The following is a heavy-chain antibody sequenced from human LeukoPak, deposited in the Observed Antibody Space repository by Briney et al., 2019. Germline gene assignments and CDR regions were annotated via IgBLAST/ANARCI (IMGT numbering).Heavy chain of an antibody. CDR1: GFTFSSYW. CDR2: IRFDGSDK. J-gene: IGHJ4*02. Sequence: GGSLRLSCAASGFTFSSYWMHWVRQAPGKGLEWVTFIRFDGSDKYYTNSVKGRFTISRDNSRNTVYLQMNSLRAEDTAVYYCAKEGTASKPSDLDYWGQGTLVTVSS. D-gene: IGHD1/OR15-1a*01. V-gene: IGHV3-30*02. CDR3: AKEGTASKPSDLDY.